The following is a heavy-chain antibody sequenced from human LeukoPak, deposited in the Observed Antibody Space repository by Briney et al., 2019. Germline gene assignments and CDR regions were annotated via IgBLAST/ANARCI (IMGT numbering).Heavy chain of an antibody. J-gene: IGHJ6*03. V-gene: IGHV3-23*01. CDR1: GFTFSNFA. Sequence: GGSLRLSCAASGFTFSNFAMNWDRQAPGKGLEWVSTISGSAGSTYTADSVKGRFTISRDNSKNTLYLEMSTLIAEDTAVYYCAKGAVESLDYYFYMEVWGKGTTVTVSS. CDR2: ISGSAGST. D-gene: IGHD2-15*01. CDR3: AKGAVESLDYYFYMEV.